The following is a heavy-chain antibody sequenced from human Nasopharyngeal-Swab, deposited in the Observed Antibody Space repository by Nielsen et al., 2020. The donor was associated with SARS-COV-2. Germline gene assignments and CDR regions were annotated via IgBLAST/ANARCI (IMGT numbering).Heavy chain of an antibody. CDR1: RFTFSSYA. CDR2: ISYDGSNK. V-gene: IGHV3-30-3*01. Sequence: GESLKISCAASRFTFSSYAMHWVRQAPGKGLEWVAVISYDGSNKYYADSVKGRFTISRDNSKNTLYLQMNSLRAEDTAVYYCARDKGYMITFGGVITWGQGTLVTVSS. CDR3: ARDKGYMITFGGVIT. D-gene: IGHD3-16*02. J-gene: IGHJ5*02.